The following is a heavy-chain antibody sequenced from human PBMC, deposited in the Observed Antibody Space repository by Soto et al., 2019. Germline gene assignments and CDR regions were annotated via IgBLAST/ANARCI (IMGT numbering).Heavy chain of an antibody. V-gene: IGHV5-51*01. Sequence: GESLKLSCKSSGYSFSSYWIAWVRLMPGKGLEWMGSIYPDDSDTKYSPSFQGQVTISADKSISAAYLQWSSLKASDTAIYYCARNSLTGYYNYYYSMDVWGQGTTVTSP. CDR3: ARNSLTGYYNYYYSMDV. CDR2: IYPDDSDT. J-gene: IGHJ6*02. D-gene: IGHD3-9*01. CDR1: GYSFSSYW.